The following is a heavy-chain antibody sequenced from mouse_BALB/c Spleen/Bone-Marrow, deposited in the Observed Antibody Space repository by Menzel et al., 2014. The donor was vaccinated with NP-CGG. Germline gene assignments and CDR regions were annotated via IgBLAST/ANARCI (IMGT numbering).Heavy chain of an antibody. CDR1: GFTLTDYY. CDR2: IRNKAKGSTT. D-gene: IGHD2-1*01. Sequence: EVKLMESGGGSEQPGGSLRLPCATSGFTLTDYYMSWVRQPPGKALEWLGFIRNKAKGSTTDYSASVKGRFTISRDNSQSILYLQMNTLRPEDSATYYCARDIEGNYSYWYLDIRGAGTTVTVSS. V-gene: IGHV7-3*02. CDR3: ARDIEGNYSYWYLDI. J-gene: IGHJ1*01.